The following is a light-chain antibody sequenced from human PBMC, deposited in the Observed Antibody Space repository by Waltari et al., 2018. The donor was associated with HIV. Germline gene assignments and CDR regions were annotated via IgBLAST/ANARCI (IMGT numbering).Light chain of an antibody. Sequence: DIQMTQSPSSLSASVGDRVTITCRASQGLSQSLAWYQQKPGRAPKVLLHGTSSLGSGVPSRFRGSGSGTDYTRTISSLQPEDFATYYCQQYYSTPWTFGQGTKVEIK. CDR2: GTS. J-gene: IGKJ1*01. CDR3: QQYYSTPWT. V-gene: IGKV1-NL1*01. CDR1: QGLSQS.